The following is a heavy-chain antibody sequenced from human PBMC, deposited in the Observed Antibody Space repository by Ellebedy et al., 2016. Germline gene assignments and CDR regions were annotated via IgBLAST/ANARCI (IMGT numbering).Heavy chain of an antibody. CDR3: AREDSSSSGTYYYYYGMDV. Sequence: GESLKISXAASRFTFSRYAMHWVRQAPGKGLEWVAVIWNDGSNKYYADSVKGRFTISRDNSKNTLYLQMNSLRAEDTAVYYCAREDSSSSGTYYYYYGMDVWGQGTTVTVSS. V-gene: IGHV3-33*01. J-gene: IGHJ6*02. CDR2: IWNDGSNK. D-gene: IGHD6-6*01. CDR1: RFTFSRYA.